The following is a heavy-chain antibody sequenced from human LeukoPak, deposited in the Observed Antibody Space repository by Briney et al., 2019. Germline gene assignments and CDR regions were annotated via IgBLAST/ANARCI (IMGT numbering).Heavy chain of an antibody. Sequence: GGSLRLSCVASGFTFGKYWMSWVRQAPGKGLEWVAVIWYDGSNKYYADSVKGRFTISRDNSKNTLYLQMNSLRAEDTAVYYCARDVGIVVVRHYYYGMDVWGQGTTVTVSS. J-gene: IGHJ6*02. D-gene: IGHD2-2*01. CDR3: ARDVGIVVVRHYYYGMDV. CDR2: IWYDGSNK. CDR1: GFTFGKYW. V-gene: IGHV3-33*07.